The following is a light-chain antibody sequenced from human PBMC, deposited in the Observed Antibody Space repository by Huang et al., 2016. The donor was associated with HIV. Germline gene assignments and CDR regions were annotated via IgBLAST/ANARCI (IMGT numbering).Light chain of an antibody. CDR1: QSVSSY. CDR3: QQRSNWPRT. CDR2: DAS. V-gene: IGKV3-11*01. J-gene: IGKJ1*01. Sequence: EVVLTQSPATLSLSPGERATLSCRASQSVSSYLAWYQQKPGQAHRLLIFDASNRATGIPARFIGSGSGTDFTLTISSLEPEDFAVYYCQQRSNWPRTFGQGTKVEIK.